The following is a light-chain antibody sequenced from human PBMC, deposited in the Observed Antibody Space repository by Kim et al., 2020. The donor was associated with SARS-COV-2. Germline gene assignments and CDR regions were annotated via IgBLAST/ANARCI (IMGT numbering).Light chain of an antibody. CDR1: SSDVGGYNY. Sequence: QSALTQPASVSGSPGQPITISCTGTSSDVGGYNYVSWYQQHPGKAPKLMIYDVSNRPSGVYNRFSGSKSGNTASLTISGLQAEDEADYYCSSYTSSSTYVVFGGGTQLTVL. CDR3: SSYTSSSTYVV. J-gene: IGLJ2*01. CDR2: DVS. V-gene: IGLV2-14*03.